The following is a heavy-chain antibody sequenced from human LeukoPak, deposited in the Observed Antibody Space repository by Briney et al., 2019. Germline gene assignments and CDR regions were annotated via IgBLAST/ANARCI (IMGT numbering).Heavy chain of an antibody. CDR2: ISSSGDTI. V-gene: IGHV3-11*01. CDR1: GFTLSHYY. Sequence: PGGSLRLSCAASGFTLSHYYMTWIRQAPGKGLEWLSCISSSGDTICYADSVKGRFTVSRDNAENSLYLQMNSLRAEDTAMYYCARQGSEIDYWGQGTLVTVSS. CDR3: ARQGSEIDY. J-gene: IGHJ4*02.